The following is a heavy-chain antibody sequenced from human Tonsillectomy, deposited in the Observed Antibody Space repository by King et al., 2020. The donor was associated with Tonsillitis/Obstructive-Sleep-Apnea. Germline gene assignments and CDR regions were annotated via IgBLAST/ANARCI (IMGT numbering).Heavy chain of an antibody. V-gene: IGHV3-30*01. Sequence: VQLVESGGGVVQPGRSLRLSCAASRFTFSSYAMHWVRQVPGKGLEWVAVISYDGGNKYYADSVKGRFTISRDNSKNTLYLQMNSLRAEDTAVYYCAREDGYCCGGSCYSKAFDIWGQGTMVTVSS. CDR3: AREDGYCCGGSCYSKAFDI. D-gene: IGHD2-15*01. CDR1: RFTFSSYA. J-gene: IGHJ3*02. CDR2: ISYDGGNK.